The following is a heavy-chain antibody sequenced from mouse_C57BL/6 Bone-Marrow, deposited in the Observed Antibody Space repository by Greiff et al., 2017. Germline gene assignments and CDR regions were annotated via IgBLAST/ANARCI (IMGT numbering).Heavy chain of an antibody. J-gene: IGHJ1*03. CDR2: IDPSDSYT. D-gene: IGHD2-4*01. CDR3: ARGYDYDGYMDV. Sequence: QVQLQQPGAELVKPGASVKLSCKASGYTFTSYWMQWVKQRPGQGLEWIGEIDPSDSYTNYNQKFKGKATLTVDTSSSTAYMQLSSLTSEDSAVYYCARGYDYDGYMDVWGTGTTVTVAS. V-gene: IGHV1-50*01. CDR1: GYTFTSYW.